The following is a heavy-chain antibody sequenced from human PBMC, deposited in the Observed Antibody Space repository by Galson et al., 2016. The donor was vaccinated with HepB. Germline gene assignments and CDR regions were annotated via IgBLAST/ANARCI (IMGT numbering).Heavy chain of an antibody. D-gene: IGHD3-10*01. Sequence: SLRLSCAASGFTVRSNYMTWVRQAPGQGLEWVSVIYSGGYTYYADSVKGRFTISRDDSKNTVYLQMNSLRVDDSAIYYCARGSGSGSSRFRFYFYMDMLGKGTTVTVSS. CDR1: GFTVRSNY. J-gene: IGHJ6*03. CDR2: IYSGGYT. CDR3: ARGSGSGSSRFRFYFYMDM. V-gene: IGHV3-53*03.